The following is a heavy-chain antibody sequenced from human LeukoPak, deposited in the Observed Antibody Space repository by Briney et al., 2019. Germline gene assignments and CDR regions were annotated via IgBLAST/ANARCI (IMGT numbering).Heavy chain of an antibody. Sequence: ASVKVSCKASGYTFTGYYIHWVRRAPGQGLEWMGRINPNSGGTNFARKFQGRVTMTRDMFISTVYLELNRLRSDDTAMYYCAREGLRDYVMTGADYWGQGTLVTVSS. J-gene: IGHJ4*02. D-gene: IGHD4-17*01. CDR2: INPNSGGT. CDR3: AREGLRDYVMTGADY. CDR1: GYTFTGYY. V-gene: IGHV1-2*06.